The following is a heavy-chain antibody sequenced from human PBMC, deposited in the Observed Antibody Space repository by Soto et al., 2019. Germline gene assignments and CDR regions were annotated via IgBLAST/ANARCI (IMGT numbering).Heavy chain of an antibody. Sequence: SETLSLTCAVSGGSISSGGYSWSWIRQPPGKGLEWIGYIYHSGSTYYNPSLKSRVTISVDRSKNQFSLKLSSVTAADTAVYYCARTIFGVARSINWFDPWGQGTLVTVSS. J-gene: IGHJ5*02. V-gene: IGHV4-30-2*01. CDR3: ARTIFGVARSINWFDP. CDR1: GGSISSGGYS. CDR2: IYHSGST. D-gene: IGHD3-3*01.